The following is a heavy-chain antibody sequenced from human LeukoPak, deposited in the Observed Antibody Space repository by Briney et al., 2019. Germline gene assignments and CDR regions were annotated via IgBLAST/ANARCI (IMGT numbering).Heavy chain of an antibody. CDR1: GGSFSGHY. Sequence: SETLSLTCAVYGGSFSGHYWSWIRQPPGKGLEWIGEINHSGSTNYNPSLKSRVTISVDTSKNQFSLKLSSVTAADTAVYYCARTYCDSTTCYRFDYWGQGTLVTVSS. CDR2: INHSGST. D-gene: IGHD2-2*01. J-gene: IGHJ4*02. CDR3: ARTYCDSTTCYRFDY. V-gene: IGHV4-34*01.